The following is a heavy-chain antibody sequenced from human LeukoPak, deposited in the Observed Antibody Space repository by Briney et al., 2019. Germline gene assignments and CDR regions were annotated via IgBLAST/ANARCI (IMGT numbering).Heavy chain of an antibody. CDR2: IKSKTDGGTT. CDR3: TTIAHGGYNFY. D-gene: IGHD5-24*01. CDR1: GFTFSSYG. V-gene: IGHV3-15*01. J-gene: IGHJ4*02. Sequence: PGGTLRLSCEASGFTFSSYGMSWVRQAPGKGLEWVGRIKSKTDGGTTDYAAPVKGRFTISRDDSKNTLYLQMNSLKTEDTAVYYCTTIAHGGYNFYWGQGTLVTVSS.